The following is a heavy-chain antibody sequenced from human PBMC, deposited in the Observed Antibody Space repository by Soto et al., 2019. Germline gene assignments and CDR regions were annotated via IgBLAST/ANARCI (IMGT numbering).Heavy chain of an antibody. J-gene: IGHJ4*02. CDR2: ISGSVGTT. CDR1: GLT. V-gene: IGHV3-23*01. D-gene: IGHD1-20*01. CDR3: AKPHSGSNWSYEY. Sequence: GGSLRLSCAASGLTMSWVRQAPGKGLDWVSAISGSVGTTYYADSVKGRFTISRDNSKNTLYLEMNGLRANDTAVYYCAKPHSGSNWSYEYWGQGTLVTVSS.